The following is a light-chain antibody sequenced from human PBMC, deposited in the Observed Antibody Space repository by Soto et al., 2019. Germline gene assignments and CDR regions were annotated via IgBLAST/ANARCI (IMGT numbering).Light chain of an antibody. CDR3: SSYTTNSTWV. CDR2: EVS. V-gene: IGLV2-14*01. CDR1: SSDVGGFDF. Sequence: QSALTQPASVSGSLGQSITISCTGTSSDVGGFDFVSWYQQHPGKAPKLMIFEVSNRPSGVSNRFSGSKSGNTASLTISGLQAEDEADYYCSSYTTNSTWVFGGGTKLTVL. J-gene: IGLJ3*02.